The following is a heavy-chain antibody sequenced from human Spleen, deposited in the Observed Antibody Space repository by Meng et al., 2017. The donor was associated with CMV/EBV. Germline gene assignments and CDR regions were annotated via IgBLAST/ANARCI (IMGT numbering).Heavy chain of an antibody. CDR1: GRYISSGDYC. Sequence: TVYGRYISSGDYCWSWIRQPPGKGLEWIGYIYYSGSTYYNPSLKSRVTISVDTSKNQFSLKLSSVTAADTAVYYCARVPAAIRWFDPWGQGTLVTVSS. CDR3: ARVPAAIRWFDP. V-gene: IGHV4-30-4*08. CDR2: IYYSGST. J-gene: IGHJ5*02. D-gene: IGHD2-2*01.